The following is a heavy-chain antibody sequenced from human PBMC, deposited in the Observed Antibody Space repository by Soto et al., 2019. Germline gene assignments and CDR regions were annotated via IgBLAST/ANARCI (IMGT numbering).Heavy chain of an antibody. Sequence: EVQLVESRGGPAQFGGTLRRSCAATGFTFSNYWMHWVRQVPGKGLVWVSRIKGDETSTGYADSVKGRFTIFRDNIKNTLYLQMNSLRAEETAVYYCARGASGYYGFDYWGQGTLVTVSS. D-gene: IGHD5-12*01. CDR1: GFTFSNYW. V-gene: IGHV3-74*01. CDR2: IKGDETST. J-gene: IGHJ4*02. CDR3: ARGASGYYGFDY.